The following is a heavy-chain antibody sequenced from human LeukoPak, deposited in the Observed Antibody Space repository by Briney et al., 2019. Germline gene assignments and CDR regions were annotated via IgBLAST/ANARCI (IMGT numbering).Heavy chain of an antibody. D-gene: IGHD3-3*01. J-gene: IGHJ5*02. Sequence: PGGSLRLSCAASGFTFRSYGMHWVRQAPGKGLEWVAFTRYDGSDTYYADSVKGRFTISRESSRNTLYLQMNILKTEDTALYYCARDLWDFWNGRILNWFDPWGQGTLVTVSS. CDR3: ARDLWDFWNGRILNWFDP. CDR1: GFTFRSYG. V-gene: IGHV3-30*02. CDR2: TRYDGSDT.